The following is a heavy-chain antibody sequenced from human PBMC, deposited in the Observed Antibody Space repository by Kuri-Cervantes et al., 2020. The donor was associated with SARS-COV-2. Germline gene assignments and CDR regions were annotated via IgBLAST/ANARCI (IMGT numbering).Heavy chain of an antibody. J-gene: IGHJ5*02. CDR2: IYSGGSST. Sequence: GESLKISCAASGFTFSSYAMSWVRQAPGKGLEWVSVIYSGGSSTYYADSVKGRFTISRDNSKNALYLQMNSLRAEDTAVYYCAKDSYSSGWYWFDPWGQGTLVTVSS. V-gene: IGHV3-23*03. D-gene: IGHD6-19*01. CDR3: AKDSYSSGWYWFDP. CDR1: GFTFSSYA.